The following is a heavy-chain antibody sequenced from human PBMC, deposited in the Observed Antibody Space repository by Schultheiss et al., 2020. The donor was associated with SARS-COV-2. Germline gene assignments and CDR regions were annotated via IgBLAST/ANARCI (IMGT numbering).Heavy chain of an antibody. V-gene: IGHV4-59*01. J-gene: IGHJ4*02. CDR3: ARDLGGWRYCSGGSCYSSDY. D-gene: IGHD2-15*01. CDR2: IYYSGSS. Sequence: SETLSLTCTVSGGSISSSYWSWIRQPPGKGLEWIGYIYYSGSSNYNPSLKSRVTMSVDTSKNQLSLKLRSVTAADTAVYYCARDLGGWRYCSGGSCYSSDYWGQGTLVTVSS. CDR1: GGSISSSY.